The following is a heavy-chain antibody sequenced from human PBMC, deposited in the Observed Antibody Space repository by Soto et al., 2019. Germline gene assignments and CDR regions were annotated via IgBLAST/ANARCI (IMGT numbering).Heavy chain of an antibody. CDR3: ARGPNWTGDLYYYYNGMDV. Sequence: QVQLVQSGAEVKKPGASVKVSCKASGYTFTSYDINWVRQATGQGLEWMGWMNPNSGNTGYAQKFQGRVTMTRNTSISTAYMELSSLRSEDTAVYYCARGPNWTGDLYYYYNGMDVWGQGTTVTVSS. J-gene: IGHJ6*02. CDR2: MNPNSGNT. CDR1: GYTFTSYD. D-gene: IGHD1-20*01. V-gene: IGHV1-8*01.